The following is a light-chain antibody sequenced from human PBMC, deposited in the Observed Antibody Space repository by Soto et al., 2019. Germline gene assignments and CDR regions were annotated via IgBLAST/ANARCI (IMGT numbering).Light chain of an antibody. Sequence: EIVSTQSPATLSLSPGERATLSCRASQSVGRTLAWFQQKPGQAPRLLIYDASNRATGIPARFTGSGSGTDFTLTIRSLEPEDFAIYYCQQRDSWPLTFGGGTKVDIK. V-gene: IGKV3-11*01. CDR2: DAS. J-gene: IGKJ4*01. CDR3: QQRDSWPLT. CDR1: QSVGRT.